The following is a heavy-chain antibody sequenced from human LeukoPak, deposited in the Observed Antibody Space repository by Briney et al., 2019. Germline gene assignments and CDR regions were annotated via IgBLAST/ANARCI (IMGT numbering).Heavy chain of an antibody. V-gene: IGHV3-7*01. CDR2: IKQDGSEK. CDR1: GFTFSSYW. CDR3: AIDRIAARPYYFDY. D-gene: IGHD6-6*01. J-gene: IGHJ4*02. Sequence: GGSLRLSCAASGFTFSSYWMSWVRQAPGKGLEWVANIKQDGSEKYYVESVKGGFTISRDNAKNSLYLQMNSLRAEDTAVYYCAIDRIAARPYYFDYWGQGTLVTVSS.